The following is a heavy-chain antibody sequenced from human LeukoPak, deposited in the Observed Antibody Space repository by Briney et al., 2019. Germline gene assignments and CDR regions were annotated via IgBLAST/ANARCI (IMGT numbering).Heavy chain of an antibody. J-gene: IGHJ5*02. CDR3: AVGAPYYDILTGHKTLNWFDP. D-gene: IGHD3-9*01. CDR1: GGTFSSYA. CDR2: IIPIFGTA. V-gene: IGHV1-69*13. Sequence: SVKVSCKASGGTFSSYAISWVRQAPGQGLEWMGGIIPIFGTANYAQKFQGRVTITADESTSTAYMELSSLRSEDTAVYYCAVGAPYYDILTGHKTLNWFDPWGQGTLVTVSS.